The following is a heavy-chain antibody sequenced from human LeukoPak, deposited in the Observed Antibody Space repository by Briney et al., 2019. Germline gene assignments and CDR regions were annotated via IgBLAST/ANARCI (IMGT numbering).Heavy chain of an antibody. V-gene: IGHV4-4*02. J-gene: IGHJ4*02. CDR2: VSLAGQT. D-gene: IGHD3-22*01. CDR3: ARYYYDSSIYYYYYHLDC. CDR1: GGSISNTNW. Sequence: SGTLSLTCDVSGGSISNTNWWSWVRQPPGQGLEWIGEVSLAGQTNYNPSLNGRVTMSLDTSKNQFSLKLTSVTAADTAVYYCARYYYDSSIYYYYYHLDCWGQGTLVTVSS.